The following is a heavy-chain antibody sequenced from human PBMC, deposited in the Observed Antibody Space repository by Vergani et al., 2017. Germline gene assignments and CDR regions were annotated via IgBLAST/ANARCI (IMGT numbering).Heavy chain of an antibody. V-gene: IGHV1-69*02. CDR2: IIPILGIA. CDR3: ARSQRVYCSGGSCYWEYLSC. D-gene: IGHD2-15*01. J-gene: IGHJ4*02. CDR1: GGTFSSYT. Sequence: QVQLVQSGAEVKKPGSSVKVSCKASGGTFSSYTISWVRQAPGQGLEWMGRIIPILGIANYAQKFQGRVSINADKSTSTAYMELSSLRSEDTAVYYCARSQRVYCSGGSCYWEYLSCWGQGTLVSVSS.